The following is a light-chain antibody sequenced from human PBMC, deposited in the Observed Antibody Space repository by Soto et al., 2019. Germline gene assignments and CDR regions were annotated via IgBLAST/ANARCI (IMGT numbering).Light chain of an antibody. CDR1: QGIRND. J-gene: IGKJ1*01. CDR3: LQDYNYPWT. V-gene: IGKV1-6*01. Sequence: IQMTQSPSSLSASVGDRVTISCRASQGIRNDLGWYQQTQGRAPKLLIYSASILQSGVPSRFSGSGSGTDLTITIDNVQPEDRETYDGLQDYNYPWTFGQGTKVDIK. CDR2: SAS.